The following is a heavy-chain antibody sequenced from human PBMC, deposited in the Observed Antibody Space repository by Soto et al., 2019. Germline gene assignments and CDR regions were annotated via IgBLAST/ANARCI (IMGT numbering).Heavy chain of an antibody. Sequence: SLRLSCAASGFTFSSYEMNWVRQAPGKGLEWVSYISSSGSTIYYADSVKGRFTISRDNAKNSLYLQMNSLRAEDTAVYYCARDLLKPDSQDYFDYWGQGTLVTVSS. CDR1: GFTFSSYE. CDR3: ARDLLKPDSQDYFDY. V-gene: IGHV3-48*03. CDR2: ISSSGSTI. D-gene: IGHD5-18*01. J-gene: IGHJ4*02.